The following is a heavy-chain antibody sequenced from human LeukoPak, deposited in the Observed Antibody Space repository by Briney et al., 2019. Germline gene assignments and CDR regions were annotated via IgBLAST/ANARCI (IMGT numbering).Heavy chain of an antibody. CDR1: GFTFSDYY. Sequence: GSLRLSCAASGFTFSDYYMSWIRQAPGKGLEWIGSIYYSGSTYYNPSLKSRVTISVDTSKNQFSLKLSSVTAADTAVYYCARGIARFDPWGQGTLVTVSS. V-gene: IGHV4-38-2*01. CDR3: ARGIARFDP. CDR2: IYYSGST. J-gene: IGHJ5*02. D-gene: IGHD6-13*01.